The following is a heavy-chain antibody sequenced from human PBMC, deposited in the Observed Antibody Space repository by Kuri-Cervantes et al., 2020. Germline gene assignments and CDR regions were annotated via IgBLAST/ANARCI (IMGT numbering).Heavy chain of an antibody. Sequence: GSLRLSCAVSGGSISSSNWWSWVRQPPGKGLEWIGEIYHSGSTNYNPSLKSRVTISGDTSKNQLSLKLSSVTAADTAVYYCARAATTSWEVNSWGQGTLVTVSS. D-gene: IGHD2-2*01. CDR3: ARAATTSWEVNS. CDR1: GGSISSSNW. V-gene: IGHV4-4*02. CDR2: IYHSGST. J-gene: IGHJ4*02.